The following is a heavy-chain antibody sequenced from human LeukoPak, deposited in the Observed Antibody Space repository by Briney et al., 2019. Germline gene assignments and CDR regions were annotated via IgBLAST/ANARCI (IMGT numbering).Heavy chain of an antibody. J-gene: IGHJ4*02. CDR3: AKDSSSRQYYYDSSGYPG. Sequence: PGGSLRLSCAASGFTFSSYAMSWVRQAPGKGLEWVSAISGSGGSTYYADSVKGRFTISRDNSKNTLYLQMNSLRAEDTAVYYCAKDSSSRQYYYDSSGYPGWGQGTLVTVSS. D-gene: IGHD3-22*01. CDR1: GFTFSSYA. CDR2: ISGSGGST. V-gene: IGHV3-23*01.